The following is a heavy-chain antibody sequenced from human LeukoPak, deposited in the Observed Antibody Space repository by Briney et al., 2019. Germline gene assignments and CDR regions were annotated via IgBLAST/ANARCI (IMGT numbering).Heavy chain of an antibody. CDR3: ARGVVIAPQTFDY. J-gene: IGHJ4*02. D-gene: IGHD2-21*01. V-gene: IGHV4-59*01. CDR2: IYYSGST. Sequence: SETLSLTCTVSGESISGFYWTWIRQPPGKGLGWVGDIYYSGSTNYNPSLKSRVTISVDTSKNQFSPKLSSVTAADTAVYYGARGVVIAPQTFDYWGQGTLVTVSS. CDR1: GESISGFY.